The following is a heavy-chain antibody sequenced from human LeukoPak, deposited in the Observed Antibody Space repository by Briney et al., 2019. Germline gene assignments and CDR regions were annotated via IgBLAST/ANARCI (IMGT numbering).Heavy chain of an antibody. D-gene: IGHD3-3*01. CDR1: GSTFSSYA. Sequence: GRSLRLSCAASGSTFSSYAMHWVRQAPGKGLEWVAVISYDGSNKYYADSVKGRFTISRDNSKNTLYLQMNSLRAEDTAVYYCARDRDYDFWSGPEYYGMDVWGQGTTVTVSS. J-gene: IGHJ6*02. CDR3: ARDRDYDFWSGPEYYGMDV. CDR2: ISYDGSNK. V-gene: IGHV3-30-3*01.